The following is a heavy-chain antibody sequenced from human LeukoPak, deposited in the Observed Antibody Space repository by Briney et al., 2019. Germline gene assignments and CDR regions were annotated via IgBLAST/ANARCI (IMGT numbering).Heavy chain of an antibody. CDR2: IDPSGSA. Sequence: NPSETLSLTCVVSGGSISPYYWSWIRQSPGRGLEWIGYIDPSGSASCNPSLKSRVTIFVDTSKNLFSLILTSVSASDTAIYYCARDHWLFSSKTWYYYGMDVWGQGTTVTVSS. J-gene: IGHJ6*02. CDR1: GGSISPYY. CDR3: ARDHWLFSSKTWYYYGMDV. D-gene: IGHD3-9*01. V-gene: IGHV4-59*01.